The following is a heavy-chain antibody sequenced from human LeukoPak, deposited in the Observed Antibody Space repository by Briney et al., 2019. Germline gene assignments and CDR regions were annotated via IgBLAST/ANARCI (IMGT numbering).Heavy chain of an antibody. CDR2: INPSGGST. Sequence: ASVKVSCKASGYTFTGYYMHWVRQAPGQGLEWMGIINPSGGSTSYAQKFQGRVTMTRDMSTSTVYMELSSLRSEDTAVYYCARDKVNVDTAMVRVPTYYMDVWGKGTTVTVSS. V-gene: IGHV1-46*01. CDR1: GYTFTGYY. J-gene: IGHJ6*03. CDR3: ARDKVNVDTAMVRVPTYYMDV. D-gene: IGHD5-18*01.